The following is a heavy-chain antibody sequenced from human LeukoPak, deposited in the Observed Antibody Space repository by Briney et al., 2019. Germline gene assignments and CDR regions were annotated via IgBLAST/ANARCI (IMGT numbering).Heavy chain of an antibody. CDR3: ARGREYYDFWSGYYTGGTYYYYYMDV. CDR1: GYTFTSYD. J-gene: IGHJ6*03. CDR2: MNPNSGNT. V-gene: IGHV1-8*03. Sequence: ASVKVSCKASGYTFTSYDINWVRQATGQGLEWMGWMNPNSGNTGYAQKFQGRVTITRNTSISTAYMELSSLRSEDTAVYYCARGREYYDFWSGYYTGGTYYYYYMDVWGKGTTVTVSS. D-gene: IGHD3-3*01.